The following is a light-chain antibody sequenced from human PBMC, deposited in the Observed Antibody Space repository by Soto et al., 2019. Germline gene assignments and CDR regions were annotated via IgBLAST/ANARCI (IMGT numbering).Light chain of an antibody. Sequence: QSALTQPASVSGSPGQSITISCTGTSIDVGGYNYVSWYQHHPGKAPKLMIYGATNRPSGVSIRFSGSKSGNTASLTISGLQPEDEADYYCTSYIHRRTLVVFGGGTKLTVL. V-gene: IGLV2-14*01. CDR2: GAT. CDR3: TSYIHRRTLVV. J-gene: IGLJ2*01. CDR1: SIDVGGYNY.